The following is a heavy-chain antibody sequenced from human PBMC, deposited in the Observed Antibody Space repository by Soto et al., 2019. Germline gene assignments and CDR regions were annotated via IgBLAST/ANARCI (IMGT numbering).Heavy chain of an antibody. CDR3: AKDIYGGEAVAGKFSY. CDR2: ISGSGGST. J-gene: IGHJ4*02. Sequence: GGSLRLSCAASGFTFSSYAMSWVRQAPGKGLEWVSAISGSGGSTYYADSVKGRFTISRDNSKNRLYLQMNSLRAEDTAVYYCAKDIYGGEAVAGKFSYWGQGTLVTVSS. CDR1: GFTFSSYA. V-gene: IGHV3-23*01. D-gene: IGHD6-19*01.